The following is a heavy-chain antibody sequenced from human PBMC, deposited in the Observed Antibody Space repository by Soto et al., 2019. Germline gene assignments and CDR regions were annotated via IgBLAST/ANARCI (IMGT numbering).Heavy chain of an antibody. V-gene: IGHV5-51*01. J-gene: IGHJ6*02. CDR1: GYSFTSYW. CDR2: IYPGDSDT. CDR3: ASSITSHYYYYGMDV. D-gene: IGHD4-4*01. Sequence: PGESLKISCKGSGYSFTSYWIGWVRQMPGKGLEWMGIIYPGDSDTRYSPSFQGQVTISADKSISTAYLQWSSLKASDTAMYYCASSITSHYYYYGMDVWGQGTTVTVS.